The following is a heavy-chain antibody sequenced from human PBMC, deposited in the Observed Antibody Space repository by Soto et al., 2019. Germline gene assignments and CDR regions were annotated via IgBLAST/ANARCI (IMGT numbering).Heavy chain of an antibody. D-gene: IGHD6-19*01. Sequence: ASVKVSCKVSGYTLTELSMHWVRQAPGKGLEWMGGFDPEDGETIYAQKFQGRVTMTEDTSTDTAYMELSSLRSEDTAVYYCATGPRDYRSGWYGADYWGQGTLVTVSS. CDR3: ATGPRDYRSGWYGADY. CDR1: GYTLTELS. J-gene: IGHJ4*02. CDR2: FDPEDGET. V-gene: IGHV1-24*01.